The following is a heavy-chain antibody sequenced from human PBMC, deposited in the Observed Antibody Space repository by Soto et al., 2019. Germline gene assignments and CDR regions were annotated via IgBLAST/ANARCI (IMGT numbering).Heavy chain of an antibody. V-gene: IGHV1-8*01. CDR2: MNPNSGNT. CDR1: GYTFTSYD. J-gene: IGHJ3*02. Sequence: QVQLVQSGAEVKKPGASVKVSCKASGYTFTSYDINWVRQATGQGLEWMGWMNPNSGNTGYAQKFQGRVNMTRNTSISTDDMELRSLRSEDTAVYYGASGINYYASGDDAFDIWGQGTMVTVSS. D-gene: IGHD3-10*01. CDR3: ASGINYYASGDDAFDI.